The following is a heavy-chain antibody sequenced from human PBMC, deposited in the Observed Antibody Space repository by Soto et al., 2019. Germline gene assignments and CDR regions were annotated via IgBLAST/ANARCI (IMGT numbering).Heavy chain of an antibody. CDR2: ISGSGGST. J-gene: IGHJ3*02. CDR3: AKDSPTDIVVVPAAMGDAFDI. V-gene: IGHV3-23*01. Sequence: QSGGSLRFSCAPSGFTFSSYAMSWVRQAPGKGLEWVSAISGSGGSTYYADSVKGRFTISRDNSKHTLYLQMNSLRAEDTAVYYCAKDSPTDIVVVPAAMGDAFDIWGQGTMVTVSS. D-gene: IGHD2-2*01. CDR1: GFTFSSYA.